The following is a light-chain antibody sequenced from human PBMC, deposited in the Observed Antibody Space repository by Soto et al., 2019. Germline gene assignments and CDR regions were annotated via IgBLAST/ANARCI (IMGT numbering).Light chain of an antibody. V-gene: IGKV3-15*01. CDR3: QQYNNWPHMYT. Sequence: EIVMTQSPATLSVSPGERATLSCRASQSVSSNLAWYQQKPGQAPRLLIYGASTRATGIPARFSGSGSGTEFPLTISSLQSEDFAVYYCQQYNNWPHMYTFGQGTKLEIK. J-gene: IGKJ2*01. CDR1: QSVSSN. CDR2: GAS.